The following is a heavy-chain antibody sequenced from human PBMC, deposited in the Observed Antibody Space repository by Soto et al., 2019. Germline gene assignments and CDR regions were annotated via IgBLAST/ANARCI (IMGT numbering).Heavy chain of an antibody. D-gene: IGHD1-26*01. CDR1: GGTFSSYD. CDR3: ARDAIGSYGPYYFDY. J-gene: IGHJ4*02. CDR2: ISAYNGNT. V-gene: IGHV1-18*01. Sequence: ASVKVSCKASGGTFSSYDISWVRRAPGQGLEWMGWISAYNGNTNYAQKLQGRVTMTTDTSTSTAYMELRSLRSDDTAVYYCARDAIGSYGPYYFDYWGQGTLVTVS.